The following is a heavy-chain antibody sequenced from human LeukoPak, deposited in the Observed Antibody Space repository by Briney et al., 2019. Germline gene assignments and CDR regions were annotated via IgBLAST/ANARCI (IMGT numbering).Heavy chain of an antibody. D-gene: IGHD3-22*01. CDR1: RFTFSDYY. CDR3: ARDFYDSSGYLDY. J-gene: IGHJ4*02. CDR2: ISSSGSTI. Sequence: PGGSLRLSCAASRFTFSDYYMSWIRQAPGKGLEWVSYISSSGSTIYYADSVKGRFTISRDNAKNSLYLQMNSLRAEDTAVYYCARDFYDSSGYLDYWGQGTLVTVSS. V-gene: IGHV3-11*01.